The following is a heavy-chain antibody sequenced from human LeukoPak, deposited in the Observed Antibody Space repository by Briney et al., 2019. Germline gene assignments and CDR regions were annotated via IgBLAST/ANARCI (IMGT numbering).Heavy chain of an antibody. J-gene: IGHJ4*02. CDR3: AKESPYCGGDCYPDY. D-gene: IGHD2-21*02. V-gene: IGHV3-30*02. CDR2: IRYDGSDK. Sequence: GGSLRLSCKSSGFTFSNFGIHWVRQAPGKGLEWVAFIRYDGSDKYYVDSVKGRFTISRDNSKDTLFLQMNSLRSEDTAVYYCAKESPYCGGDCYPDYWGQGTLVTVSS. CDR1: GFTFSNFG.